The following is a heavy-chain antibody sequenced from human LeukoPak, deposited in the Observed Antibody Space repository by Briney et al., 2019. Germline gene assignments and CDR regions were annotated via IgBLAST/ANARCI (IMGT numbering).Heavy chain of an antibody. Sequence: GGSLRLSCAASGFTFSSYAMSWVRQAPGKGLEWVSAISGSGGSTYYADSVKGRFAISRDNSKNTLYLQMNSLRAEDTAVYYCAKGDDSSGYSPGGADYWGQGTLVTVSS. J-gene: IGHJ4*02. CDR2: ISGSGGST. D-gene: IGHD3-22*01. CDR1: GFTFSSYA. V-gene: IGHV3-23*01. CDR3: AKGDDSSGYSPGGADY.